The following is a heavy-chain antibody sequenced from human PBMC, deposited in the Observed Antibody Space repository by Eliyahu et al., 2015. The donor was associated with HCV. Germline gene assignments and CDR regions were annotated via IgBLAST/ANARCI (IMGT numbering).Heavy chain of an antibody. CDR2: ISSSSSYI. CDR3: ARETYDIVVVPVANYGMDV. CDR1: GFTFXSYS. J-gene: IGHJ6*02. Sequence: EVQLXESGGGLVKPGGSLRXSCEASGFTFXSYSMNWVRXAPGKGLEWVSSISSSSSYIYYADSLKGRFTISRDNAKNSLYLQMNSLRAEDTAVYYCARETYDIVVVPVANYGMDVWGQGTTVTVSS. V-gene: IGHV3-21*01. D-gene: IGHD2-2*01.